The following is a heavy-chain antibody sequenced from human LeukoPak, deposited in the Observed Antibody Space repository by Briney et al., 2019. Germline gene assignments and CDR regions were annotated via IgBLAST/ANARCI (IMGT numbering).Heavy chain of an antibody. CDR1: GYSINNGYQ. J-gene: IGHJ5*02. D-gene: IGHD2-2*01. V-gene: IGHV4-38-2*02. CDR2: IYHNGGA. Sequence: PSETLSLTCAVSGYSINNGYQWAWIRQSPGRGLEWIGSIYHNGGAHYNPSLRSRVVISVDTSNNQFSLRLSSVTVADTAVYYCARDPRWLTPDCTSTSCYENYFDPWGRGTQVTVSS. CDR3: ARDPRWLTPDCTSTSCYENYFDP.